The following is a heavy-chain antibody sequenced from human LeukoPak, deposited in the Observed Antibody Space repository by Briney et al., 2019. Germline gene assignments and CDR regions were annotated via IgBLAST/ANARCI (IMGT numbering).Heavy chain of an antibody. V-gene: IGHV4-59*11. CDR1: GGSISSHY. Sequence: KPSETLSLTCTVSGGSISSHYWSWIRQPPGKGLEWIGYIYYSGSTNYNPSLKSRVTISVDTSKNQFSLKLSSVTAADTAVYYCARAGSSGVNLDYWGQGTLVTVSS. CDR3: ARAGSSGVNLDY. D-gene: IGHD3-22*01. CDR2: IYYSGST. J-gene: IGHJ4*02.